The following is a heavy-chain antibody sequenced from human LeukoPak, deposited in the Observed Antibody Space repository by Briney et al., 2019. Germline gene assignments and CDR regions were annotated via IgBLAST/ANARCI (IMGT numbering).Heavy chain of an antibody. Sequence: GASVKVSCKTSGYTFSDYSIHWVRQAPGQGLEWMGWINPKSGDTKSAQKFQGRVTMTGDTSISTIYMEVTRLRSDDTAIYYCARDFFSEVTYHGEIAYFDQWGPGTLVSVSS. V-gene: IGHV1-2*02. CDR2: INPKSGDT. J-gene: IGHJ4*02. D-gene: IGHD1-14*01. CDR1: GYTFSDYS. CDR3: ARDFFSEVTYHGEIAYFDQ.